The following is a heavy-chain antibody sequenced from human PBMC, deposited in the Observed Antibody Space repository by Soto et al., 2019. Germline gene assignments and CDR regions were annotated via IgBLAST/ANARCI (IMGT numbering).Heavy chain of an antibody. Sequence: EVQLVESGGGLTQPGGSLRLSCAVSGFTVGSNHGTWVRQATGKGLQWVSAIYNDGSTYYADSVKGRFTISRDNSKNAVFLQMNSLRAEDTAVYFCAGYGGNSVWGQGTLVTVSS. J-gene: IGHJ4*02. CDR2: IYNDGST. V-gene: IGHV3-53*01. D-gene: IGHD4-17*01. CDR1: GFTVGSNH. CDR3: AGYGGNSV.